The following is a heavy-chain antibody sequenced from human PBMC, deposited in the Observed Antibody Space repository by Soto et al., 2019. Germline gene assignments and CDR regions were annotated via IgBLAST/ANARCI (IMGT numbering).Heavy chain of an antibody. CDR1: GFTFSSYA. V-gene: IGHV3-30-3*01. CDR3: ARDPTKRGYSGYGLDY. J-gene: IGHJ4*02. D-gene: IGHD5-12*01. Sequence: GGSLRLSCAASGFTFSSYAMHWVRQAPGKGLEWVAVISYDGSNKYYADSVKGRFTISRDNSKNTRYLQMNSLRAEDTAVYYCARDPTKRGYSGYGLDYWGQGTLVTVSS. CDR2: ISYDGSNK.